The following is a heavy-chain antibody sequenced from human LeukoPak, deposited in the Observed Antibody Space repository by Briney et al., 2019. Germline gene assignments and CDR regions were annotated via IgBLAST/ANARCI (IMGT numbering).Heavy chain of an antibody. J-gene: IGHJ5*02. D-gene: IGHD3-22*01. CDR3: ARGSSGYPSWFDP. CDR1: GFTFSSYA. Sequence: QPGGALRLSCAASGFTFSSYAMSWVRQAPRKGLVWVSSNSGSGATTNYADSVRGRFTISRDSSMNTVYLQMNSLRAEDTAVYYCARGSSGYPSWFDPWGQGTLVTVSS. CDR2: NSGSGATT. V-gene: IGHV3-23*01.